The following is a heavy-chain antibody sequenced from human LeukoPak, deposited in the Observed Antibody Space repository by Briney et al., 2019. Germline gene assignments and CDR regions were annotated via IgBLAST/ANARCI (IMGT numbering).Heavy chain of an antibody. J-gene: IGHJ6*02. CDR3: ARSNYYTVDV. Sequence: GGSLRLSCATSGFTSSDYYMTWIRQPPGKGPEWISYISSSGGTTTYVDSVKGRFTISRDNAKNSLYLQMNSLRADDTAVYYCARSNYYTVDVWGQGTAVTVSS. V-gene: IGHV3-11*01. CDR2: ISSSGGTT. CDR1: GFTSSDYY.